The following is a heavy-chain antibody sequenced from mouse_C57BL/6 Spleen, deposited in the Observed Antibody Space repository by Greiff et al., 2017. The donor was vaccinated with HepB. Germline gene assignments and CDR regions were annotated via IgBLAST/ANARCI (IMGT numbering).Heavy chain of an antibody. Sequence: QLQESGPELVKPGASVKISCKASGYSFTDYNMNWVKQSNGKSLEWIGVINPNYGTTSYNQKFKGKATLTVDQSSSTAYMQLNSLTSEDSAVYYCARVDGSSYLNAWFAYWGQGTLVTVSA. CDR1: GYSFTDYN. CDR2: INPNYGTT. V-gene: IGHV1-39*01. CDR3: ARVDGSSYLNAWFAY. J-gene: IGHJ3*01. D-gene: IGHD1-1*01.